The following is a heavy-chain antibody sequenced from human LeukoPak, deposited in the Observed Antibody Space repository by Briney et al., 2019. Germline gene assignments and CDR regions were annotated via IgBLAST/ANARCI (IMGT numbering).Heavy chain of an antibody. J-gene: IGHJ4*02. Sequence: GGSLRLSCAASGFTFSSYSMNWVRQAPGKGLEWVSFITRSSNYIYYADSVKGRFTISRDNVKNSLYLQMNSLRAEDTAVYYCARDGGEWEQDYWGQGTLVTVSS. CDR1: GFTFSSYS. D-gene: IGHD1-26*01. V-gene: IGHV3-21*01. CDR3: ARDGGEWEQDY. CDR2: ITRSSNYI.